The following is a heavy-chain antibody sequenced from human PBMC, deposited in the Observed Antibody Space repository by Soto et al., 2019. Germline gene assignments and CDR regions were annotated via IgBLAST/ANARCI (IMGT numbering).Heavy chain of an antibody. CDR3: XXXXXXXXXSGFYGY. Sequence: QLQLQESGPGLVKPSETLSLTCTVSDGSISRRNFYWGWIRQPPGKGLEWIGSVHYTGSTYYNPSLKSRVSISVDAXXXXXXXXXXXXXXXXXXXXXXXXXXXXXXXSGFYGYWGQGALVTVSS. D-gene: IGHD6-19*01. CDR2: VHYTGST. J-gene: IGHJ4*02. CDR1: DGSISRRNFY. V-gene: IGHV4-39*01.